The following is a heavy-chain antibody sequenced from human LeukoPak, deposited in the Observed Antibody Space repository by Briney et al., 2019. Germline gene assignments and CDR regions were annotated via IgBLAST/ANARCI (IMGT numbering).Heavy chain of an antibody. J-gene: IGHJ4*02. CDR1: GFTFSSSA. V-gene: IGHV3-23*01. Sequence: GGSLRLSCAASGFTFSSSAMSWVRQAPGKGLEWVSSISGSGGSTYYADSVKGRVTISRDNSKNTLYLQMNSLRAEDTAVYYCAKSGRGSGWYGAYYFDFWGRGTLVTVSS. D-gene: IGHD6-19*01. CDR3: AKSGRGSGWYGAYYFDF. CDR2: ISGSGGST.